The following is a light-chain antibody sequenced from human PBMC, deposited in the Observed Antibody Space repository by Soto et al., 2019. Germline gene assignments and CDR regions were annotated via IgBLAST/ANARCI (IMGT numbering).Light chain of an antibody. Sequence: ELVLKKSPGTLSVSPGARATLSCRASQSVSRNLAWYQQRPGQPPSLLIPGASIRATGIPVRFSGIESGTEFTLTTSSLQSEDSGVYYGQQRWRRPSNTFGQGTRLEI. CDR3: QQRWRRPSNT. CDR1: QSVSRN. V-gene: IGKV3-15*01. J-gene: IGKJ5*01. CDR2: GAS.